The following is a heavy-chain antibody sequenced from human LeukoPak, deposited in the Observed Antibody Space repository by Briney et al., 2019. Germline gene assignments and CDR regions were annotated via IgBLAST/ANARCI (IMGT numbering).Heavy chain of an antibody. CDR2: ISVSGDRT. Sequence: GGSLTLSCAASGFTFTIYAMSWVRQSPGKGLEWVSSISVSGDRTYYADSVKGRYTISRDNSRNTLYLQVNSLRAEDTAVYYCAQSGSVPPEYWGQGTLVTVSS. CDR3: AQSGSVPPEY. CDR1: GFTFTIYA. V-gene: IGHV3-23*01. D-gene: IGHD2-2*01. J-gene: IGHJ4*02.